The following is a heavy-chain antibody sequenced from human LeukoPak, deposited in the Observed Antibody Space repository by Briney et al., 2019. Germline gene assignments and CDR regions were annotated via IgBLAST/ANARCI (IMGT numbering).Heavy chain of an antibody. V-gene: IGHV3-9*01. J-gene: IGHJ4*02. CDR2: ISWNSGSI. CDR1: GFTFDDYA. D-gene: IGHD3-10*01. CDR3: AKDISYYGSGSYFAGNDY. Sequence: PGGPLRLSCAASGFTFDDYAMHWVRQAPGKGLEWVSGISWNSGSIGYADSVKGRFTISRDNAKNSLYLQMNSLRAEDTALYYCAKDISYYGSGSYFAGNDYWGQGTLVTVSS.